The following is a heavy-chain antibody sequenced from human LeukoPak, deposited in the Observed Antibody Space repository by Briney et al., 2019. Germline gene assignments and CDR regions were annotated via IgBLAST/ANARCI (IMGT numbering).Heavy chain of an antibody. D-gene: IGHD2-21*02. V-gene: IGHV1-69*13. CDR3: ARGDVVVTAIQRDPRYYYYGMDV. Sequence: SVKVSCKASGYTFTSYAISWVRQAPGQGLEWMGGIIPIFGTANYAQKFQGRVTITADESTSTAYMELSSLRSEDTAVYYCARGDVVVTAIQRDPRYYYYGMDVWGQGTTVTVSS. J-gene: IGHJ6*02. CDR2: IIPIFGTA. CDR1: GYTFTSYA.